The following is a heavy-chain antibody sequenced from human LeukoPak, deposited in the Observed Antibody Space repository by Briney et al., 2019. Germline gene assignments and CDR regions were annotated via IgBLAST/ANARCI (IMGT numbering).Heavy chain of an antibody. Sequence: GGSLRLSCAASGFTFSSYGMSWVRQAPGKGLEWVSAISGSGGSTYYADSVKGRFTISRDNSKNTLYLQMNSLRAEDTAAYYCAKDPRDHSYGWNWRYFDYWGQGTLVTVSS. CDR1: GFTFSSYG. J-gene: IGHJ4*02. CDR2: ISGSGGST. V-gene: IGHV3-23*01. CDR3: AKDPRDHSYGWNWRYFDY. D-gene: IGHD5-18*01.